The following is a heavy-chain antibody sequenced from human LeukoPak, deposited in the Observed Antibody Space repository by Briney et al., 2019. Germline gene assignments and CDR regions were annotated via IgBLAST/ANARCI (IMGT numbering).Heavy chain of an antibody. CDR1: GFTFSAYW. V-gene: IGHV3-7*01. J-gene: IGHJ4*02. CDR2: IKQGGSEK. Sequence: GGSLRLSCAASGFTFSAYWMSWVRQAPGKGLEWVANIKQGGSEKYYVDSVKGRFTISRDNAKNSLYLQMNSLRAEDTAVYYCATDTRGYSDFDYWGQGTLVTVSS. CDR3: ATDTRGYSDFDY. D-gene: IGHD5-18*01.